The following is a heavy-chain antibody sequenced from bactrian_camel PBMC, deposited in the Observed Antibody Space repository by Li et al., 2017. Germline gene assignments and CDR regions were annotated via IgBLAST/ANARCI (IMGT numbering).Heavy chain of an antibody. Sequence: HVQLVESGGGSGQAGGSLRLTCAVAGITGSGPCIAWFREAPGNEREGVAAIGTGGGNTYYAGSVNGRFTISQDNNAKNTVYLQIDSLKPDDTATYYCAARTDSDCGVWYLATAGYFRYWGHGTQVTVS. V-gene: IGHV3S1*01. CDR2: IGTGGGNT. D-gene: IGHD2*01. CDR3: AARTDSDCGVWYLATAGYFRY. CDR1: GITGSGPC. J-gene: IGHJ4*01.